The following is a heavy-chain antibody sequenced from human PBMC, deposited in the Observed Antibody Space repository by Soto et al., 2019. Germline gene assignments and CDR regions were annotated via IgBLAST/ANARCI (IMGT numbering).Heavy chain of an antibody. CDR3: ASHITVPGTPIDY. CDR1: GFSFSSHW. Sequence: LRLSCAASGFSFSSHWMHWVRQAPGKGLVWVSRIHSDGSRTTYADSVKGRFTISRDNAKNTLYLQMNSLRAEDTAVYYCASHITVPGTPIDYWCQGTLVTVSS. J-gene: IGHJ4*02. D-gene: IGHD6-19*01. V-gene: IGHV3-74*01. CDR2: IHSDGSRT.